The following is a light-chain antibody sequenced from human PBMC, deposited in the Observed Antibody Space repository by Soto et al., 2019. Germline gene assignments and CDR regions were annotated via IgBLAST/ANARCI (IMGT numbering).Light chain of an antibody. CDR2: EVN. J-gene: IGLJ1*01. CDR3: SSYSGTSNKGL. CDR1: SNDIGGYNY. Sequence: QSVLTQPPSASGSLEQSVTISCTGTSNDIGGYNYVSSYQQHPGKAPKLIIHEVNKRPSGVTDRFSGSKSRSTASLIVSGLQAEDEADYYCSSYSGTSNKGLLGTGTK. V-gene: IGLV2-8*01.